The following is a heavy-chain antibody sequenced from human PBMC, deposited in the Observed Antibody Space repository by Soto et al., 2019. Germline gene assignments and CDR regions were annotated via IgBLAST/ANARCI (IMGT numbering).Heavy chain of an antibody. Sequence: PSETLSLTCAVYGGSFSGYYWTWIRQPPGTGLEWIGEINHSGSTNYNPSLKSRVTISVDTSKNQFSLKLSSVTAADTAVYYCASTYYVILTGSFAYGMDVWGQVSTVTVSS. CDR2: INHSGST. D-gene: IGHD3-9*01. CDR1: GGSFSGYY. J-gene: IGHJ6*02. CDR3: ASTYYVILTGSFAYGMDV. V-gene: IGHV4-34*01.